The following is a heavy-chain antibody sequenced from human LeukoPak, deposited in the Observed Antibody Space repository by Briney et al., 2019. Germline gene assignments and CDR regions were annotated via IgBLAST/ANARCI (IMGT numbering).Heavy chain of an antibody. CDR1: GYTFTSYG. D-gene: IGHD4-11*01. CDR3: ASSREGYSNYRRDYYGMDV. Sequence: AASVKVSCKASGYTFTSYGISWVRQAPGQGLEWMGWISAYNGNTNYAQKLQGRVTMTTDTSTSTAYMELRSLRSDDTAVYYCASSREGYSNYRRDYYGMDVWGQGTTVTVSS. J-gene: IGHJ6*02. CDR2: ISAYNGNT. V-gene: IGHV1-18*04.